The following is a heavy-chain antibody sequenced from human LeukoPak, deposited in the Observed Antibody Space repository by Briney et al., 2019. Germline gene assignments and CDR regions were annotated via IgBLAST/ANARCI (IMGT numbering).Heavy chain of an antibody. Sequence: SGGSLRLSCAASGFTFDDYTMHWVRQAPGEGLEWVSLISWDGQSSSYADSVNGRFTISRDNSKNSLYLQMHSLTTEDTAFYYCAKHMGIGYSYGYAFDNWGRGTLVTVSS. CDR3: AKHMGIGYSYGYAFDN. CDR1: GFTFDDYT. J-gene: IGHJ4*02. CDR2: ISWDGQSS. D-gene: IGHD5-18*01. V-gene: IGHV3-43*01.